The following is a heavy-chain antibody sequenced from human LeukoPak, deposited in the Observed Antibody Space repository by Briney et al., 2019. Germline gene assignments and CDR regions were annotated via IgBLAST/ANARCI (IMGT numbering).Heavy chain of an antibody. D-gene: IGHD3-3*01. CDR1: GFTFSSYA. CDR2: ISYDGSNK. V-gene: IGHV3-30*04. CDR3: ARDDYDFWSGTRWFDP. Sequence: GGSLRLSCAASGFTFSSYAMHWVRQAPGKGLEWVAVISYDGSNKYYADSVKGRFTISRDNSKNTLYLQMNSLRAEDTAVYYCARDDYDFWSGTRWFDPWGQGTLVTVSS. J-gene: IGHJ5*02.